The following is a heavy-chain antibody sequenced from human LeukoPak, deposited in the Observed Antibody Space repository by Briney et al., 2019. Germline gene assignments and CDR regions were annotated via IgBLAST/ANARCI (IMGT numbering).Heavy chain of an antibody. V-gene: IGHV1-18*01. D-gene: IGHD2-15*01. CDR3: ARNLHRGSGGSCYGY. J-gene: IGHJ4*02. CDR1: GYTFTSYG. Sequence: ASVKVSCKASGYTFTSYGINWVRQAPGQGPEWMGGISVYNGYTIYAQKLQGRVTMNTDTSTSTAYMGLRSLKSDDTAVYYCARNLHRGSGGSCYGYWGQGTLVTVSS. CDR2: ISVYNGYT.